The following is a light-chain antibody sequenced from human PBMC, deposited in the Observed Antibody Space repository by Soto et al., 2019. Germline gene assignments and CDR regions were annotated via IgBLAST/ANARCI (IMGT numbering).Light chain of an antibody. V-gene: IGKV1-17*01. J-gene: IGKJ3*01. CDR2: TIS. CDR3: LQHYAFPFT. Sequence: DIQMTQSPSSLSASVGGRVTITCRASQDIGTSLDWFQQKPGTAPKRLIYTISDLQSGVPSRFSGGGSGTEFTLTISSLXXXXXXXYYCLQHYAFPFTFGPGTKVHV. CDR1: QDIGTS.